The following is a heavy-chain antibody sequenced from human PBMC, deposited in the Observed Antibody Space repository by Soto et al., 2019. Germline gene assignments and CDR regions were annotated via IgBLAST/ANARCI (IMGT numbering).Heavy chain of an antibody. CDR2: ISAYNGNT. D-gene: IGHD1-26*01. CDR3: ARGGQWDFLSDY. CDR1: GYSFTRYY. J-gene: IGHJ4*02. Sequence: QVQLVQSGAEVKKPGASVKVSCKASGYSFTRYYINWVRQAPGQGLEWMGWISAYNGNTHYEEKLQGRVTLTTDTSTSTACMELRSLRSDDRAVYFCARGGQWDFLSDYWGQGTLVTVSS. V-gene: IGHV1-18*01.